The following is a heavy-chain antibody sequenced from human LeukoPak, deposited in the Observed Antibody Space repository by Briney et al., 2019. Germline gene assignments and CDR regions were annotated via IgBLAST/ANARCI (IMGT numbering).Heavy chain of an antibody. CDR1: GFTFSSYE. CDR3: ARDGEQIVSAVFFDY. Sequence: PGGSLRLSCAASGFTFSSYEMNWVRQAPGKGLEWVSYISSSGSTIYYADSVKGRFTISRDNAKNSLHLQMNSLRAEDTAVYYCARDGEQIVSAVFFDYWGQGTLVTVSS. CDR2: ISSSGSTI. D-gene: IGHD6-6*01. J-gene: IGHJ4*02. V-gene: IGHV3-48*03.